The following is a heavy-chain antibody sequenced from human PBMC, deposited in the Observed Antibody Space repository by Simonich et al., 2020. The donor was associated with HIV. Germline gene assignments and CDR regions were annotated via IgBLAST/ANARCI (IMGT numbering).Heavy chain of an antibody. CDR1: NGSISNYY. D-gene: IGHD2-15*01. CDR3: TTSYCSGGTCYWYFDL. CDR2: INHSGST. Sequence: QVQLQESGPGLVKPSETLSLTCTVSNGSISNYYWSWIRQPPGKGLEWIGEINHSGSTNYNPSLESRVTISLDTSKNHFSLKLNSVTAADTAVYYCTTSYCSGGTCYWYFDLWGRGTLVTVSS. V-gene: IGHV4-59*12. J-gene: IGHJ2*01.